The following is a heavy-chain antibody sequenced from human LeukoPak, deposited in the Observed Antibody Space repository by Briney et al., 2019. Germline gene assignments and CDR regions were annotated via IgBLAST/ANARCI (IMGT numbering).Heavy chain of an antibody. CDR2: IKQDGSEK. V-gene: IGHV3-7*01. CDR1: GFTFSSYW. CDR3: ARDLEWSSSWYLGY. D-gene: IGHD6-13*01. Sequence: GGSLRLSCAASGFTFSSYWMSWVRQAPGKGLEWVANIKQDGSEKYYVDSVKGRFTISRDNAKNSLYLQMNSLRAEDTAVYYCARDLEWSSSWYLGYWGQGTLVTVSS. J-gene: IGHJ4*02.